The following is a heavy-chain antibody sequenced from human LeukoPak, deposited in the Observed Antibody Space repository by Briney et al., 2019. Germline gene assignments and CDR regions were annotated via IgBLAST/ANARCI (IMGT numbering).Heavy chain of an antibody. CDR3: ARGGVVVWFDP. J-gene: IGHJ5*02. D-gene: IGHD2-15*01. CDR1: GGTFSSYA. V-gene: IGHV1-69*01. CDR2: IIPIFGTA. Sequence: SVKVSCKASGGTFSSYAISWVRRAPGQGLEWMGGIIPIFGTANYAQKFQDRVTITADESTSTAYMELGSLRSEGTAVYYCARGGVVVWFDPWGQGTLVTVSS.